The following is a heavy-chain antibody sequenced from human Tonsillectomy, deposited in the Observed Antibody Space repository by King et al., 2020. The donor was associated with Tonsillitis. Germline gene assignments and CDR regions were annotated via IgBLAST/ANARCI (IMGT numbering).Heavy chain of an antibody. Sequence: VQLVESGAEVKKPGESLTISCKGSGYSFTTHWIGWVRQMPGKGLDYMGIVYPGDADFRYNPSFQGQVTISADKSISTAYLQWSSLQASDTGMYYCARALSPRDNAFQIWGQGTMITVSS. CDR3: ARALSPRDNAFQI. J-gene: IGHJ3*02. V-gene: IGHV5-51*01. CDR1: GYSFTTHW. D-gene: IGHD5-24*01. CDR2: VYPGDADF.